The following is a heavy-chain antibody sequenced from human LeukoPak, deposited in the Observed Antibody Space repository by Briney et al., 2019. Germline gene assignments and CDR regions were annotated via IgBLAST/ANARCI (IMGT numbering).Heavy chain of an antibody. V-gene: IGHV1-69*01. CDR3: ARVEIVGWPTDETGLDHYYYYGMDV. Sequence: SVKVSCKASGGTFSSYAISWVRQAPGQGLEWMGGIIPIFGTANYAQKFQDRVTITADESTSTAYMELSSLRSEDTAVYYCARVEIVGWPTDETGLDHYYYYGMDVWGQGTTVTVSS. D-gene: IGHD2-2*03. CDR1: GGTFSSYA. CDR2: IIPIFGTA. J-gene: IGHJ6*02.